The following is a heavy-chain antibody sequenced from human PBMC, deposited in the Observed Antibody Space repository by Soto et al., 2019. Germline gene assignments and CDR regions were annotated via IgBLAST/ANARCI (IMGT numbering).Heavy chain of an antibody. V-gene: IGHV3-74*01. CDR2: INSDGSTT. CDR3: GRLGYGGNSNKDSED. J-gene: IGHJ4*02. Sequence: EVQLVESGGGLVQPGGSLRLSCAASGFTFSNYGMHWVRQVPGQGLVWVSRINSDGSTTTYADSVKGRYTISRYNAKKPLFLQMKSLTVDDTAIYYWGRLGYGGNSNKDSEDWGRGTLVTVS. D-gene: IGHD2-21*01. CDR1: GFTFSNYG.